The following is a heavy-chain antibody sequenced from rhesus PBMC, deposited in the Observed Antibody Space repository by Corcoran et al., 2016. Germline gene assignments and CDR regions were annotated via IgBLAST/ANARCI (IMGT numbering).Heavy chain of an antibody. D-gene: IGHD2-21*01. Sequence: QVQLQESGPGLVKPSETLSLTCAVSGGSISSNYWSWLRQSPGKGLEWIGYIYGGSGSTSYNPSLKSRVTISTDTSKNQFSLKLSSVTAADTAVYYCARDVCTGSGCYSYGLDSWGQGVVVTVSS. CDR3: ARDVCTGSGCYSYGLDS. CDR2: IYGGSGST. V-gene: IGHV4-147*01. J-gene: IGHJ6*01. CDR1: GGSISSNY.